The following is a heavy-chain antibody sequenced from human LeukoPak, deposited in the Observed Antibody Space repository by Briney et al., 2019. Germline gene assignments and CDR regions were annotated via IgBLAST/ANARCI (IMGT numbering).Heavy chain of an antibody. J-gene: IGHJ6*02. CDR1: GFNFNIYG. CDR2: SSYDGTHT. V-gene: IGHV3-33*08. D-gene: IGHD2-21*02. Sequence: PGTSLRLSCAASGFNFNIYGFHWVRQAPGKGLEWMAVSSYDGTHTSYADSVRGRFTVSRDNSRTSLYLQMNSLRVEDTAVYFCARDRPSHCGGDCSLDVWGQGTTVFVS. CDR3: ARDRPSHCGGDCSLDV.